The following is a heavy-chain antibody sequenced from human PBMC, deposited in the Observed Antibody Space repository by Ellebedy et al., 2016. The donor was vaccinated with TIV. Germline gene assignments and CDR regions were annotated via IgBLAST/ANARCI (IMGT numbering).Heavy chain of an antibody. Sequence: SLKISCVASGFTFDDYAMHWVRQAPGKGLEWVSAINWNSGNIGYADSVKGRFTISRDNAKSTLYLQMDSLRAEDTALYYCAKDTAGTSNYYYYGIDVWGRGTTVTVS. J-gene: IGHJ6*02. CDR1: GFTFDDYA. CDR3: AKDTAGTSNYYYYGIDV. D-gene: IGHD6-13*01. V-gene: IGHV3-9*01. CDR2: INWNSGNI.